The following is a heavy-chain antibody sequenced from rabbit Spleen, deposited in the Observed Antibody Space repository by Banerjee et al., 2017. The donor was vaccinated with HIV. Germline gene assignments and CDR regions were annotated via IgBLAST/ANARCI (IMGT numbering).Heavy chain of an antibody. CDR3: ARDLVGVIGWNFYL. J-gene: IGHJ4*01. CDR2: LNVATGKP. V-gene: IGHV1S45*01. CDR1: GFSFGDRDV. D-gene: IGHD1-1*01. Sequence: QEQLVESGGGLVQPEGSLTLTCTASGFSFGDRDVTCWVRQAPGKGLEWIACLNVATGKPVYATWAKGRFTSARTSSTTVTLRMTSLTAADTATYFCARDLVGVIGWNFYLWGQGTLVTVS.